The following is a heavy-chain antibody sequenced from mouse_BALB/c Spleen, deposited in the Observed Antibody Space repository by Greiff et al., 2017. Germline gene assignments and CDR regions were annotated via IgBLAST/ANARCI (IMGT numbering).Heavy chain of an antibody. CDR3: ARIYDGYMDY. D-gene: IGHD2-3*01. CDR1: GYTFTDYN. Sequence: EVKLVESGPELVKPGASVKIPCKASGYTFTDYNMDWVKQSHGKSLEWIGDINPNNGGTIYNQKFKGKATLTVDKSSSTAYMELRSLTSEDTAVYYCARIYDGYMDYWGQGTSVTVSS. CDR2: INPNNGGT. J-gene: IGHJ4*01. V-gene: IGHV1-18*01.